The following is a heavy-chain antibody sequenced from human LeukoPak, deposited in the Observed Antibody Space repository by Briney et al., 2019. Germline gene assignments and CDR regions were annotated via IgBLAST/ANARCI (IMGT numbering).Heavy chain of an antibody. CDR3: IRDLFDDYSLDY. Sequence: GGPLRLSCAASGFTFSSYSMNWVRQAPGKGLEWVSSINSDSSLMFYAESVKGRFTISRDNARNSLYLQMNSLRAEDTAVYYCIRDLFDDYSLDYWGQGALVTVSS. V-gene: IGHV3-21*01. J-gene: IGHJ4*02. CDR2: INSDSSLM. CDR1: GFTFSSYS. D-gene: IGHD3-16*01.